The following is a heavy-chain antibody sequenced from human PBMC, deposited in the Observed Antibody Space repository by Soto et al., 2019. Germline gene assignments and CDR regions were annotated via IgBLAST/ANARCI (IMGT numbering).Heavy chain of an antibody. Sequence: ASVKVSCKASGDTFSGYDMHWVRQAPGQGLEWMGWINPNSGGTNYAQKFQGRVTMTRDTSISTAYMELSRLRSDDTAVYYCARLGSIVGAVDYWGQGTLVTVSS. CDR3: ARLGSIVGAVDY. V-gene: IGHV1-2*02. J-gene: IGHJ4*02. CDR1: GDTFSGYD. D-gene: IGHD1-26*01. CDR2: INPNSGGT.